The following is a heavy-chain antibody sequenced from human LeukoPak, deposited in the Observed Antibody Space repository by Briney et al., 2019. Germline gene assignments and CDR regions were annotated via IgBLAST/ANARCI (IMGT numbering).Heavy chain of an antibody. CDR2: IYSGGST. CDR3: ARGTVTTWGALDY. CDR1: GFTVSSNY. V-gene: IGHV3-66*02. J-gene: IGHJ4*02. Sequence: GGSLRLSCAASGFTVSSNYMSWVRQAPGKGLEWVSVIYSGGSTYYADSVKGRFTISRDNSKNTLYLQMNSLRAEDTAVYYCARGTVTTWGALDYWGQGTLVTVSS. D-gene: IGHD4-17*01.